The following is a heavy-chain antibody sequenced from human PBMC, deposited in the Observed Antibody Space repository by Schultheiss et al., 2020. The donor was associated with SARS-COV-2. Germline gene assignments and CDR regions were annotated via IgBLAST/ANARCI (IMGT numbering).Heavy chain of an antibody. V-gene: IGHV1-8*03. CDR1: GYTFTGYY. D-gene: IGHD6-19*01. CDR3: ARDRAGADY. CDR2: INPNSGNT. J-gene: IGHJ4*02. Sequence: ASVKVSCKASGYTFTGYYMHWVRQAPGQGLEWMGWINPNSGNTGYAQKFQGRVTITRNTSISTAYMELSSLRSEDTAVYYCARDRAGADYWGQGTLVTVSS.